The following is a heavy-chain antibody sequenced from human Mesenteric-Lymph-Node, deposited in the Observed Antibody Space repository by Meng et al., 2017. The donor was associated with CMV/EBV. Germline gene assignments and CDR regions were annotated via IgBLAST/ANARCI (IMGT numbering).Heavy chain of an antibody. V-gene: IGHV3-33*06. Sequence: GESLKISCAASGFTFNNYGMHWVRQAPGKGLEWVAVIWSDGSNKFFADSVKGRFTISRDNSKNTLYLEMNSLRAEDTALYYCAKGAGRTYYYSGIDVWGQGTTVTVSS. CDR3: AKGAGRTYYYSGIDV. CDR2: IWSDGSNK. J-gene: IGHJ6*02. CDR1: GFTFNNYG.